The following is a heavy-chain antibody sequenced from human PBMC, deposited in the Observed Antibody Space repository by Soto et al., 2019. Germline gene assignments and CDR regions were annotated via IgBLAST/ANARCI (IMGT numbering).Heavy chain of an antibody. D-gene: IGHD3-16*01. V-gene: IGHV3-64D*08. CDR1: GFIFSDYS. J-gene: IGHJ4*02. CDR2: INSNGDAG. Sequence: PGGSLRLSCTASGFIFSDYSMNWVRQAPGKGLEYIGIINSNGDAGYYADSVEGRFTISRDNSKNILYLQMSSLRTEDTAIYYCVRDLWGFDYWGQGTLVTVSS. CDR3: VRDLWGFDY.